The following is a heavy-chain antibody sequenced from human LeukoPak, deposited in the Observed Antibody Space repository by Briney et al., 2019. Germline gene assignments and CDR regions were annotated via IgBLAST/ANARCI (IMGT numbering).Heavy chain of an antibody. V-gene: IGHV4-38-2*02. J-gene: IGHJ3*02. CDR1: GYSISSGYY. CDR2: IYHSGST. Sequence: SETLSLTCTVSGYSISSGYYWGWIRQPPGKGLEWIGSIYHSGSTYYNPSLKSRVTISVDTSKNQFSLKLSSVTAADTAVYYCARDRPQLDAFDIWGQGTMVTVSS. D-gene: IGHD6-6*01. CDR3: ARDRPQLDAFDI.